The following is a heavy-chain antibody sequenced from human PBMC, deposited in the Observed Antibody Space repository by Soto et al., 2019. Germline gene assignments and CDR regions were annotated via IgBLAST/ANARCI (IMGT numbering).Heavy chain of an antibody. CDR3: AHCRGGVASF. D-gene: IGHD2-2*01. J-gene: IGHJ4*02. CDR2: VYWDDSK. CDR1: GFSLSTRDVG. Sequence: QITLTESGPTLVKPTQTLTLTCTFSGFSLSTRDVGVGWIRQPPGEALEWLGVVYWDDSKTYSPSLESRLTITKDTSKNQVVLRMTKTDPVDTATYYCAHCRGGVASFWGQGTLVTVSS. V-gene: IGHV2-5*02.